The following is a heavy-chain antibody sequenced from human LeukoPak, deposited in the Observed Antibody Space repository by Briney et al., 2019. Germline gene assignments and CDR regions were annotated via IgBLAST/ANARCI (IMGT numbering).Heavy chain of an antibody. Sequence: SGGSLRLSCAASGFTFSSYWMSWVRQAPGKGLEWVANIKQDGSEKYYVDSVKGRFTISRDNAKNSLYLQMNSLRAEDTAVYYCAREAISGYDLNDAFDIWGQGTMVTVSS. V-gene: IGHV3-7*01. D-gene: IGHD5-12*01. J-gene: IGHJ3*02. CDR1: GFTFSSYW. CDR2: IKQDGSEK. CDR3: AREAISGYDLNDAFDI.